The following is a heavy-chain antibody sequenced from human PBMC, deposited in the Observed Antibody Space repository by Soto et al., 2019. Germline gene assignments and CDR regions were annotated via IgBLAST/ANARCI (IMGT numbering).Heavy chain of an antibody. CDR3: ARELGYCSGGSCAKSLYYYYGMDV. J-gene: IGHJ6*02. V-gene: IGHV1-69*13. CDR1: GGTFSSYS. D-gene: IGHD2-15*01. Sequence: GASVNVSCKASGGTFSSYSISWVRQAPGQGREWMGGIIPIFGTANYAQKFQGRVTITADESTSTAYMELSSLRSEDTAVYYCARELGYCSGGSCAKSLYYYYGMDVWGQGTTVTVSS. CDR2: IIPIFGTA.